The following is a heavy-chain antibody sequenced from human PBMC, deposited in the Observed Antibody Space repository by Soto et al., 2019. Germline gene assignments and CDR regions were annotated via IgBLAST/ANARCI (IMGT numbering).Heavy chain of an antibody. CDR2: IIPIFGTA. CDR3: ARGNSYGPYYYYGMDV. V-gene: IGHV1-69*06. CDR1: GGTFSSYA. J-gene: IGHJ6*02. D-gene: IGHD5-18*01. Sequence: SVKVSCKASGGTFSSYAISWVRQAPGQGLEWMGGIIPIFGTANYAQKFQGRVTITADKSTSTGYMELSSLRSEDTAVYYCARGNSYGPYYYYGMDVWGQGTTVTVSS.